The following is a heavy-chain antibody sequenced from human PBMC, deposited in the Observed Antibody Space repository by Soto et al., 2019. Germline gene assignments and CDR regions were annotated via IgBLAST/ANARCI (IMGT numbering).Heavy chain of an antibody. D-gene: IGHD2-8*01. CDR3: ARDGLYCTYANCRGDAYDV. CDR2: IKQDGSEK. J-gene: IGHJ3*01. V-gene: IGHV3-7*04. Sequence: EVQLVGSGGGLVQPGGSLRLSCVASGFTFRTYWMTWVRQAPGKGLEWVANIKQDGSEKYYVDSVRGRFAISRDNAKGSLYLQMNSLRVEDTAVYYCARDGLYCTYANCRGDAYDVWDQGTMVTVSS. CDR1: GFTFRTYW.